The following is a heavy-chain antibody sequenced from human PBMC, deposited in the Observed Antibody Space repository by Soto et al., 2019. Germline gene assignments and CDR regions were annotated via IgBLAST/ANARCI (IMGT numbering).Heavy chain of an antibody. V-gene: IGHV1-18*01. D-gene: IGHD3-10*01. Sequence: ASVKVSCKASGYTFSSYGMSWGRQAPGQGLEWMGWISADNNNANYAQKLQGRVTMTTDTSTSTAYMELRSLRSDDTAVYYCAREKLWFLNWGQGTLVTVSS. CDR2: ISADNNNA. CDR1: GYTFSSYG. CDR3: AREKLWFLN. J-gene: IGHJ4*02.